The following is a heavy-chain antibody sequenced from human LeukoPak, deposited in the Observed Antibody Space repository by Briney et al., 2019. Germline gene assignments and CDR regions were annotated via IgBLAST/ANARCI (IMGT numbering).Heavy chain of an antibody. Sequence: GGSLRPSCAASGFTFSSYGMHWVRQAPGKGLEWVAFIRYDGSNKYYADSVKGRFTISRDNSKNTLYLQMNSLRAEDTAVYYCAKDTDYDILTGYSLECYMEVWGKGTTVTVSS. CDR3: AKDTDYDILTGYSLECYMEV. CDR2: IRYDGSNK. CDR1: GFTFSSYG. V-gene: IGHV3-30*02. D-gene: IGHD3-9*01. J-gene: IGHJ6*03.